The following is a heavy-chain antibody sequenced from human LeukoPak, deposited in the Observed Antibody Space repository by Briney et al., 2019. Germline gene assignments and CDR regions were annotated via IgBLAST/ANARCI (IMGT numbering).Heavy chain of an antibody. CDR2: IYYSGST. D-gene: IGHD2-2*01. V-gene: IGHV4-59*01. CDR1: GGSISSYY. CDR3: ARGCGSTSCYSLFDY. J-gene: IGHJ4*02. Sequence: SETLSLTCTVSGGSISSYYWSWIRQPPGKGLEWIGYIYYSGSTNYNPSLKSRVTISVDTSKNQFSLKLSSVTAADTAVYYCARGCGSTSCYSLFDYWGQGTLVTVSS.